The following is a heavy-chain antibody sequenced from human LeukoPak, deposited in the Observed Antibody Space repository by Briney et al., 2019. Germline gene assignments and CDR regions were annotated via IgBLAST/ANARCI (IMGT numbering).Heavy chain of an antibody. CDR2: ISSSSSHI. J-gene: IGHJ4*02. V-gene: IGHV3-21*01. D-gene: IGHD2-15*01. CDR1: GFTFNHYT. CDR3: AKGREDIIVVVAQGY. Sequence: GGSLRLSCGASGFTFNHYTMNWVRQAPGKGLEWVASISSSSSHIYYADSVKGRFTISRDNAKNSLFLQMSSLRAGDTGVYYCAKGREDIIVVVAQGYWGQGTLVTVSS.